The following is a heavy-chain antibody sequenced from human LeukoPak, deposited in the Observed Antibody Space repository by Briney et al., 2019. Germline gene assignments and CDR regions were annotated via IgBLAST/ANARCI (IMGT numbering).Heavy chain of an antibody. D-gene: IGHD1-26*01. CDR3: ARSLVGAAFLGY. Sequence: SETLSLTCTVSGGSISSYYWSWIRQPAGKGLEWIGEINHSGSTNYNPSLKSRVTISVDTSKNQFSLKLSSVTAADTAVYYCARSLVGAAFLGYWGQGTLVTVSS. V-gene: IGHV4-34*01. J-gene: IGHJ4*02. CDR2: INHSGST. CDR1: GGSISSYY.